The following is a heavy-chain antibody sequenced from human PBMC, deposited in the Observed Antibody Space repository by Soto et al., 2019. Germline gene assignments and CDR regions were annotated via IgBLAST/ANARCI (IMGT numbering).Heavy chain of an antibody. D-gene: IGHD2-15*01. CDR3: AKDGGREGYFGNWFDP. Sequence: SVKVSCKASGYTFTSYYIHWVRQAPGQGLEWLGRIIPIFGTRDYAQKFQGRVTISADESTTTAYMELSSLRSDDTAVYYCAKDGGREGYFGNWFDPWGQGTLVTVSS. J-gene: IGHJ5*02. V-gene: IGHV1-69*13. CDR1: GYTFTSYY. CDR2: IIPIFGTR.